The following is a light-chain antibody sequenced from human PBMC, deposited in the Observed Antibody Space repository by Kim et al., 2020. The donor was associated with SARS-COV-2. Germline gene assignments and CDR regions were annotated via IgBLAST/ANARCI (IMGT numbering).Light chain of an antibody. CDR3: QQYDKAPRT. J-gene: IGKJ1*01. Sequence: LAPGQRATPSCAASPSLSRTYLAWYQQRPGQDPRLLIHGASGRATGVPDRFSGSGSGTDFTLTISRLEPEDFAVYYCQQYDKAPRTFGPGTKVEI. CDR2: GAS. CDR1: PSLSRTY. V-gene: IGKV3-20*01.